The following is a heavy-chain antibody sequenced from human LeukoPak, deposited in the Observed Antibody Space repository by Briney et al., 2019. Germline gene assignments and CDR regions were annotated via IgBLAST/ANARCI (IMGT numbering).Heavy chain of an antibody. CDR3: ARGIAYCSGGSCR. Sequence: GGSLRLSCVASGFTFSTNYMNWVRQAPGKGLEWVSVIYSGGSTYYADSVKGRFTISRANYKNTLYLKMNSMRAEDRAVYYCARGIAYCSGGSCRWGQGTLVTVSS. D-gene: IGHD2-15*01. J-gene: IGHJ4*02. CDR2: IYSGGST. CDR1: GFTFSTNY. V-gene: IGHV3-66*01.